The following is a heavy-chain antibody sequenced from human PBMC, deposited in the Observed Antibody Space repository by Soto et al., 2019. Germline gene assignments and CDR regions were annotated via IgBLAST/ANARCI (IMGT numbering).Heavy chain of an antibody. V-gene: IGHV4-34*01. CDR2: INHSGST. CDR1: GGSLSSYY. CDR3: ARGLKGYRPAGSPPRQNNWVDP. D-gene: IGHD1-1*01. Sequence: PATLSLTCPGSGGSLSSYYWSWIGPTLGKGLEWIGEINHSGSTNYNPSLKSRVTISVDTSKNQFSLKLSSVTAADTAVYYCARGLKGYRPAGSPPRQNNWVDPWGQGTLVTVS. J-gene: IGHJ5*02.